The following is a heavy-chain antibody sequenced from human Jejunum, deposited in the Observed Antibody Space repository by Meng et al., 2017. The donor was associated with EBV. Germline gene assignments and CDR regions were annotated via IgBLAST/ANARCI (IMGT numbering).Heavy chain of an antibody. CDR2: TFDSSRSFY. CDR1: ADSASSDGSA. Sequence: QLRQARPQPLTFSPPPALTGATSADSASSDGSAWNALRQSPARGLEWVGRTFDSSRSFYDYAPSVNRRLTIHSETSKPHFSLHMHCVTPADPAVYYCASDGPPSLSFFDHWPQGTLVTVSS. V-gene: IGHV6-1*01. D-gene: IGHD3-16*01. CDR3: ASDGPPSLSFFDH. J-gene: IGHJ4*02.